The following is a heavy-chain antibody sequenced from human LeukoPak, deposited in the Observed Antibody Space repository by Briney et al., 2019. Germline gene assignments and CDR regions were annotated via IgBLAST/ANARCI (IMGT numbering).Heavy chain of an antibody. CDR3: ARGVRAAPE. Sequence: SETLSLTCTVSGGSVNSYYWSWIRQPPGKGLEWIGYIYTSGSTNYNPSLKSRVTISVDTSKNQFSLKLTSVTAADTAVYDCARGVRAAPEWRQGTLVSVSS. CDR1: GGSVNSYY. D-gene: IGHD1-14*01. J-gene: IGHJ4*02. V-gene: IGHV4-59*02. CDR2: IYTSGST.